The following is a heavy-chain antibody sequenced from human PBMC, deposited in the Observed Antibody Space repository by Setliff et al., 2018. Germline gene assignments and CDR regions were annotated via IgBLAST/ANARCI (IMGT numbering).Heavy chain of an antibody. J-gene: IGHJ6*03. Sequence: KASETLSLTCTVSGGSISSHYWSWIRQPPGKGLEWIGYIYYSGSTNYNPSLKSRVTISVDTSKNQFSLKLSSVTAADTAVYYCATDLSDYDFWSGYYVMDVWGKGTTVTVSS. CDR2: IYYSGST. CDR3: ATDLSDYDFWSGYYVMDV. V-gene: IGHV4-59*11. D-gene: IGHD3-3*01. CDR1: GGSISSHY.